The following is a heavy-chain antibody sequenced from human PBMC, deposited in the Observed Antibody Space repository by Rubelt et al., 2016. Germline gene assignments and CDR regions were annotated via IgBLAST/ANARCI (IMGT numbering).Heavy chain of an antibody. J-gene: IGHJ6*02. Sequence: ISWVRQMPGKGLEWMGRIDPSDSYTNYRPSFQGHVTISADKSISTAYLQWSSLKASDTAMYYCARRYSSSRSYYYGMDVWSQGTTVTVS. D-gene: IGHD6-6*01. V-gene: IGHV5-10-1*01. CDR2: IDPSDSYT. CDR3: ARRYSSSRSYYYGMDV.